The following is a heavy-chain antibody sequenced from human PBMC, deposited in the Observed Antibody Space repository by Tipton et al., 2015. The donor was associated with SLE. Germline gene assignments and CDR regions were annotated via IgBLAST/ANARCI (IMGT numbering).Heavy chain of an antibody. Sequence: LRLSCTVSGGSISSGGYYWSWIRQHPGKGLEWIGYIYYSGSTYYNPSLKSRVTISVDTSKNQFSLKLSSVTAADTAVYYCARTWSSGEQWLFHFDYWGQGTLVTVSS. D-gene: IGHD6-19*01. CDR1: GGSISSGGYY. J-gene: IGHJ4*02. CDR3: ARTWSSGEQWLFHFDY. V-gene: IGHV4-31*02. CDR2: IYYSGST.